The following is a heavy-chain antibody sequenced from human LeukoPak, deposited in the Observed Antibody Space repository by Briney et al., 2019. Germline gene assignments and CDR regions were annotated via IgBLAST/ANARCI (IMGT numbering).Heavy chain of an antibody. D-gene: IGHD3-10*01. CDR3: ARGRGSGSYYHFDY. V-gene: IGHV4-30-2*01. Sequence: SQTLSLTCAVSGGSISSGGYSWSWIRQPPGKGLEWIGYIYHSGSTYYNPSLKSRVTISVDRSKNQFSLKLSSVTAADTAVYYCARGRGSGSYYHFDYWGQGTLVTVSS. J-gene: IGHJ4*02. CDR2: IYHSGST. CDR1: GGSISSGGYS.